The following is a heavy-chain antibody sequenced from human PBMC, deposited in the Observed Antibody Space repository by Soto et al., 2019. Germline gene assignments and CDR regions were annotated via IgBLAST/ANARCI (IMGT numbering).Heavy chain of an antibody. CDR2: ISYDGSNK. CDR1: GFTFSSYG. J-gene: IGHJ4*02. D-gene: IGHD3-3*01. CDR3: AKGTTIFGVVINPIDY. Sequence: GGSLRLSCAASGFTFSSYGMHWVRQAPGKGLEWVAVISYDGSNKYYADSVKGRFTISRDNSKNTLYLQMNSLRAEDTAVYYCAKGTTIFGVVINPIDYWGQGTLVTVSS. V-gene: IGHV3-30*18.